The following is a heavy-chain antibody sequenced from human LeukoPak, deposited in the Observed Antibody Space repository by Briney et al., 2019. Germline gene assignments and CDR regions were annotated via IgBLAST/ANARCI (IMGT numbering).Heavy chain of an antibody. J-gene: IGHJ5*02. CDR2: IYYSGST. CDR1: GGSISSYY. V-gene: IGHV4-59*08. Sequence: SETLSLTCTVSGGSISSYYWSWIRQPPGKGLEWIGYIYYSGSTNYNPSLKSRVTISVDTSRNQFSLKLSSVTAADTAVYYCARHRMGATGNWFDPWGQGTLVTVSS. CDR3: ARHRMGATGNWFDP. D-gene: IGHD1-26*01.